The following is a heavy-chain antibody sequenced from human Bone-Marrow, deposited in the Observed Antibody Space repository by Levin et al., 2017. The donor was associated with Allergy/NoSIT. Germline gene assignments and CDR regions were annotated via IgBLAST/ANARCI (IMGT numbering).Heavy chain of an antibody. CDR2: ISHTGDT. Sequence: SETLSLTCGVYPESFNDYIWTWIRQPPGKGLEWIGEISHTGDTDYNPSLKSRVTLSLDTSKDHYPPKLMSVTAADTAVYYCARVPQRYMYGSAREHFYYHYMDVWGKGTTVTVSS. CDR1: PESFNDYI. V-gene: IGHV4-34*01. J-gene: IGHJ6*03. D-gene: IGHD5-18*01. CDR3: ARVPQRYMYGSAREHFYYHYMDV.